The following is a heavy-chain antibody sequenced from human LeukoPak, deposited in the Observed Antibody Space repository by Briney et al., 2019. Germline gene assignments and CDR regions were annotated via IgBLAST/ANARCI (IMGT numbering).Heavy chain of an antibody. D-gene: IGHD3-16*02. CDR2: INPNSGGT. CDR3: ARGPNWSYHLLGY. CDR1: GGTFSSYA. Sequence: SVKVSCKASGGTFSSYAISWVRQAPGQGLEWMGWINPNSGGTNYAQKFLGRVTMTRDTSSSTAYMELSRLRSDDTAVYYCARGPNWSYHLLGYWGQGTLVTVSS. J-gene: IGHJ4*02. V-gene: IGHV1-2*02.